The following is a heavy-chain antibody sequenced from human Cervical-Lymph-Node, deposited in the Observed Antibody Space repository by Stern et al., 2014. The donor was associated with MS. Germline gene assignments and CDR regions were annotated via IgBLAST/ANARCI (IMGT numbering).Heavy chain of an antibody. CDR2: ISNNSTHT. V-gene: IGHV3-21*01. Sequence: EVQLVESGGGLVKPGESLRLSCDASGFTFSHYSINWVRQAPGKGLAWISSISNNSTHTYYADSVDGRFPISRDSAKDSVSLHMVSLRAEDTAVYYCARARVGDYARSPHLDSWGQGTLVTVSS. CDR3: ARARVGDYARSPHLDS. D-gene: IGHD4-17*01. J-gene: IGHJ4*02. CDR1: GFTFSHYS.